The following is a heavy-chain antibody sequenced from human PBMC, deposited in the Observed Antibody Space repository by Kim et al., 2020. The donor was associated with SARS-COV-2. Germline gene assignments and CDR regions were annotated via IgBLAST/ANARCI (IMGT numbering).Heavy chain of an antibody. V-gene: IGHV3-30*07. CDR3: ARDLGGDCSGGSCSLDY. J-gene: IGHJ4*02. D-gene: IGHD2-15*01. Sequence: VKGRFTISRDNSKNTLYLQMNSLRAEDTAVYYCARDLGGDCSGGSCSLDYWGQGTLVTVSS.